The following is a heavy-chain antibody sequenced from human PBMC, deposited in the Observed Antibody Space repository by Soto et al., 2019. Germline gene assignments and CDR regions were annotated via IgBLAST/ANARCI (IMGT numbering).Heavy chain of an antibody. J-gene: IGHJ4*02. D-gene: IGHD3-22*01. V-gene: IGHV3-49*04. CDR3: TTAESPSIAYFFDN. Sequence: PGGSLRLSCTASGLTFSNYPISWVRHDPGEGLEWVGLIRNQSYRETTEYAASMRGRFTISRDDSNGVAYLQMSSLRTDDSAVYYWTTAESPSIAYFFDNWGQGTLVTAPQ. CDR2: IRNQSYRETT. CDR1: GLTFSNYP.